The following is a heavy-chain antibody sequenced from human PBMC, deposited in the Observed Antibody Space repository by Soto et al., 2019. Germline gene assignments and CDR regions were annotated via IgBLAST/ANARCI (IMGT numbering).Heavy chain of an antibody. CDR3: AMLGGWSGGSSGMDV. D-gene: IGHD6-19*01. CDR1: GLIFSDYH. J-gene: IGHJ6*02. V-gene: IGHV3-72*01. CDR2: IRRKANSYTT. Sequence: EVQLVESGGGLVQPGGSLRLSCAASGLIFSDYHMDWVRQAPGKGLEWVGRIRRKANSYTTEYAASVKGRFTISRDDSKNSLYLQMNSLKSEDTAVYYCAMLGGWSGGSSGMDVWGQGTTVTVCS.